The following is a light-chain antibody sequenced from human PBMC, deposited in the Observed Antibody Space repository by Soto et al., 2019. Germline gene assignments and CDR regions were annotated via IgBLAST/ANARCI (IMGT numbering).Light chain of an antibody. CDR2: GAS. CDR1: QSVSRN. V-gene: IGKV3-15*01. J-gene: IGKJ1*01. Sequence: IVMTQSPATLSLSPGERATLSCRASQSVSRNLAWYQQKPGQAPRLLIYGASTRATGIPARFSGSVSGTDGTIAISSLQKEDASTYDCLQAINYTWTFGQGTKVDIK. CDR3: LQAINYTWT.